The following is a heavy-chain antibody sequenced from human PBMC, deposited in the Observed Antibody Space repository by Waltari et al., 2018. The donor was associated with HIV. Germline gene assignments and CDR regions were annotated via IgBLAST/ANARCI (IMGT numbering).Heavy chain of an antibody. CDR2: IWYDGSNK. D-gene: IGHD1-7*01. J-gene: IGHJ6*02. V-gene: IGHV3-33*01. CDR3: ARDQTGTTYGYYYYGMDV. CDR1: GFTFSSWG. Sequence: QVQLVESGGGVVQPGRSLRLYCAASGFTFSSWGRKWLRQAPGKGLEWVAVIWYDGSNKYYADSVKGRFTISRDNSKNTLYLQMNSLRAEDTAVYYCARDQTGTTYGYYYYGMDVWGQGTTVTVSS.